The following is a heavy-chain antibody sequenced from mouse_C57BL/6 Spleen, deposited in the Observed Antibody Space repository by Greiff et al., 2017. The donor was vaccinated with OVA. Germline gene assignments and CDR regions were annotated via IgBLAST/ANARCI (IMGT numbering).Heavy chain of an antibody. J-gene: IGHJ3*01. Sequence: VQLQQSGPELVKPGASVKISCKASGYSFTGYYMNWVKQSPEKSLEWIGEINPSTGGTTYNQKFKAKATLTVDKSSSTAYMQLKSLTSEDSAVYYCARSNYYGSSYPWFAYWGQGTLVTVSA. D-gene: IGHD1-1*01. CDR3: ARSNYYGSSYPWFAY. CDR1: GYSFTGYY. V-gene: IGHV1-42*01. CDR2: INPSTGGT.